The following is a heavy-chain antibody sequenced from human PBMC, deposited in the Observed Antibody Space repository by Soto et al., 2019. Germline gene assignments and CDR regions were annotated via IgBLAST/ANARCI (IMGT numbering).Heavy chain of an antibody. J-gene: IGHJ6*02. CDR3: ARDLDEYSAYDSHPAPINLHYVMDV. CDR1: GFTFSSYA. D-gene: IGHD5-12*01. CDR2: ISYDVSNK. V-gene: IGHV3-30-3*01. Sequence: PGGSLRLSCAASGFTFSSYAMHWVRQAPGKGLEWVAVISYDVSNKYYADSVKGRFTISRDNSKNTLYLQMNSLRAEDTAVYYCARDLDEYSAYDSHPAPINLHYVMDVWGQGTKVTFSS.